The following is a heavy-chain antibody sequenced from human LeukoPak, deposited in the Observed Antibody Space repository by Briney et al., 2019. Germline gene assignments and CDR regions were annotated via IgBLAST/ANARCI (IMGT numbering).Heavy chain of an antibody. CDR3: ARAYDSSGYHDAFDI. Sequence: PSETLSLTCTVSGGSISSGSYYWSWIRQPAGKGLEWIGRIYTSGSTNYNPSLKSRVTISVDTSKNQFSLKLSSVTAADTAVYYCARAYDSSGYHDAFDIWGQGTMVTVSS. J-gene: IGHJ3*02. D-gene: IGHD3-22*01. CDR2: IYTSGST. V-gene: IGHV4-61*02. CDR1: GGSISSGSYY.